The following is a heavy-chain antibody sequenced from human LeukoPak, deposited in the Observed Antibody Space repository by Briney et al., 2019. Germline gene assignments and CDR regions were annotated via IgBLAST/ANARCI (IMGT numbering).Heavy chain of an antibody. CDR3: ARDQYTYGPNDY. J-gene: IGHJ4*02. V-gene: IGHV4-59*01. CDR2: IYYSGST. CDR1: GGSISSYY. Sequence: PSETLSLTCTVSGGSISSYYWSWIRQPPGKGLEWIGYIYYSGSTKYNPSLNSRVTISVDTSKNQLSLKLSSVTAADTALYYCARDQYTYGPNDYWGQGTLVTVSS. D-gene: IGHD5-18*01.